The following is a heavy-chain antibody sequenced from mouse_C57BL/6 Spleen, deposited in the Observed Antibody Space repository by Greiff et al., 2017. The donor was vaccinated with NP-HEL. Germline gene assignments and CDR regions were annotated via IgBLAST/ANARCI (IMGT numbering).Heavy chain of an antibody. CDR1: GYSFTDYF. V-gene: IGHV1-20*01. D-gene: IGHD1-1*01. CDR2: INPYNGDT. J-gene: IGHJ2*01. Sequence: VQLQQSGPELVKPGDSVKISCKASGYSFTDYFMNWVMQSHGKSLEWIGRINPYNGDTFYNQKFKGKATLTVDKSSSTAHMELRSLTSEDSAVYYCARDYYGSSPLFDYWGQGTTLTVSS. CDR3: ARDYYGSSPLFDY.